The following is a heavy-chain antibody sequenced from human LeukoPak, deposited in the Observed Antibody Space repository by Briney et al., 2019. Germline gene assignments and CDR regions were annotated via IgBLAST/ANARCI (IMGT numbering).Heavy chain of an antibody. Sequence: SETLSLTCTVSGGSISSYYWSWIRQPPGQGLEWIGYIYYSGSTNYNPSLKSRVTISVDTSKNQFSLKLSSVTAADTAVYYCARQREMATIIDYWGQGTLVTVSS. CDR1: GGSISSYY. D-gene: IGHD5-24*01. J-gene: IGHJ4*02. V-gene: IGHV4-59*08. CDR3: ARQREMATIIDY. CDR2: IYYSGST.